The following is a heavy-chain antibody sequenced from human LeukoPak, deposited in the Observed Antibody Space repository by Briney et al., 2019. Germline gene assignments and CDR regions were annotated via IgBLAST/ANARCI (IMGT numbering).Heavy chain of an antibody. CDR1: GYTLTELS. Sequence: ASVKVSCKVSGYTLTELSMHWVRQAPGKGLEWMGGFDPEDGETIYAQKFQGRVTMTEDTSTDTAYMELSSLRSEDTAVYYCATVWDSVAGTGIDAFDIWGQGTMVTVSS. V-gene: IGHV1-24*01. D-gene: IGHD6-19*01. CDR3: ATVWDSVAGTGIDAFDI. J-gene: IGHJ3*02. CDR2: FDPEDGET.